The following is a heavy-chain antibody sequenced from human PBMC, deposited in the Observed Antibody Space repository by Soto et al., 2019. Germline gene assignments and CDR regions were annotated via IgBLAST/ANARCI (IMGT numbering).Heavy chain of an antibody. Sequence: LRLSCAASGFTFSSYAMSWVRQAPGKGLEWVSAISGSGGSTYYADSVKGRFTISRDNSKNTLYLQMNSLRAEDTAVYYCAKDQSGYSYGSADYWGQGTLVTVSS. CDR2: ISGSGGST. CDR3: AKDQSGYSYGSADY. D-gene: IGHD5-18*01. J-gene: IGHJ4*02. V-gene: IGHV3-23*01. CDR1: GFTFSSYA.